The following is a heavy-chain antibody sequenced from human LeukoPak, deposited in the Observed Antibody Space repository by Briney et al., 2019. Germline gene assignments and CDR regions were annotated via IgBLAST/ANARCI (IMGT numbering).Heavy chain of an antibody. Sequence: PGGSLRLSCAASGFTFSSYAMSWVRQAPGKGLEWVSAISGSGGSTYYADSVKGRFTISRDNSKNTLYLQMNSLRAEDTAVYYCAKDPRRITMIVVVIPYFDYWGQGTLVTVSS. CDR2: ISGSGGST. D-gene: IGHD3-22*01. J-gene: IGHJ4*02. V-gene: IGHV3-23*01. CDR1: GFTFSSYA. CDR3: AKDPRRITMIVVVIPYFDY.